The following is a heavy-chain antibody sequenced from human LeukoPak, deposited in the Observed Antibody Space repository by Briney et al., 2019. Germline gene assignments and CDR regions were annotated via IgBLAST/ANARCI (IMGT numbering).Heavy chain of an antibody. J-gene: IGHJ4*02. V-gene: IGHV1-8*01. CDR3: AREGRSSSLDY. CDR1: GYTFSNND. Sequence: ASVKVSCKTSGYTFSNNDINWVRQPPGQGLEWMGWMNPNSGATGYAQKFQGRVTMTRDTSTSTAYMELSSLRSEDTAVYYCAREGRSSSLDYWGQGTLVTVSS. D-gene: IGHD6-6*01. CDR2: MNPNSGAT.